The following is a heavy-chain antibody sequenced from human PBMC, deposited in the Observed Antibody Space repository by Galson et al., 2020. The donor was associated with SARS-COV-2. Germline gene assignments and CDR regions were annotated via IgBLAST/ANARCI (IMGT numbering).Heavy chain of an antibody. Sequence: SVQVSCKDSGGPFNNYTISWVRQAPGHGLEWMGRVIPMLALANYAPKFQARATIPADTSTSTAYMELSSLRSEDTAVYFCARAKGEYYESSGYYTLDYAFNIWGQGTMVIVSS. CDR2: VIPMLALA. CDR3: ARAKGEYYESSGYYTLDYAFNI. CDR1: GGPFNNYT. V-gene: IGHV1-69*02. D-gene: IGHD3-22*01. J-gene: IGHJ3*02.